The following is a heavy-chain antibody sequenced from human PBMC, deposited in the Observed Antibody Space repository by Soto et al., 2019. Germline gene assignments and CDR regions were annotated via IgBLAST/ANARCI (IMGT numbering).Heavy chain of an antibody. CDR1: GFTFSSYS. J-gene: IGHJ6*02. V-gene: IGHV3-21*01. Sequence: GGSLRLSCAASGFTFSSYSMNWVRQAPGKGLEWVSSISSSSSYIYYADSVKGRFTISRDSAKNSLYLQMNSLRAEDTAVYYCARDRRRVRYYYDSSGSRGYGMDVWGQGTTVTVSS. CDR2: ISSSSSYI. CDR3: ARDRRRVRYYYDSSGSRGYGMDV. D-gene: IGHD3-22*01.